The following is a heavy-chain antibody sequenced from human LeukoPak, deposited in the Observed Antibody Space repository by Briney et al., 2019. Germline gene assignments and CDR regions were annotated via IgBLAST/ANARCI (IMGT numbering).Heavy chain of an antibody. D-gene: IGHD6-13*01. CDR3: AKDLKDAAGTTPDY. J-gene: IGHJ4*02. Sequence: PGGSLGLSCAASGFTFSSYGMHWVRQAPGKGLEWVAVISYDGSNKYYADSVKGRFTISRDNSKNTLYLQMNSLRAEDTAVYYCAKDLKDAAGTTPDYWGQGTLVTVSS. CDR2: ISYDGSNK. V-gene: IGHV3-30*18. CDR1: GFTFSSYG.